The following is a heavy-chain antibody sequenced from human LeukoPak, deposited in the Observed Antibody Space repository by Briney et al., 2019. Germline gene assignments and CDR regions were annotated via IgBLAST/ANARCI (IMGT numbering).Heavy chain of an antibody. V-gene: IGHV4-59*01. J-gene: IGHJ3*02. CDR2: IYYSGST. CDR3: ARGGDRYAFDI. CDR1: SGSISSYY. Sequence: PSETLSLTCTVSSGSISSYYWSWIRQPPGKGLEWIGYIYYSGSTNYNPSLKSRVTISVDTSKNQFSLKLSSLTAADTAVYYCARGGDRYAFDIWGQGTMVTVSS. D-gene: IGHD3-10*01.